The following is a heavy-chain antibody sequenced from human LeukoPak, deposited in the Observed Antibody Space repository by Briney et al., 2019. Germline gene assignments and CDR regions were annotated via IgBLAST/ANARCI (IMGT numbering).Heavy chain of an antibody. D-gene: IGHD3-22*01. V-gene: IGHV3-23*01. J-gene: IGHJ4*02. CDR2: ISGSGGST. CDR1: GFTFSSYA. Sequence: GGSLRLSCAASGFTFSSYAMSWVRQAPGKGLEWVSAISGSGGSTYYADSVKGRFTISRDNSKNTLYLQMNSLRAEDTAVYYCAGYYYDSSGYYGSYWGQGTLVTVSS. CDR3: AGYYYDSSGYYGSY.